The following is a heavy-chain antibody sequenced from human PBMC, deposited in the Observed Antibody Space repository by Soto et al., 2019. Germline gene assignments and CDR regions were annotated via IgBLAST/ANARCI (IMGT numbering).Heavy chain of an antibody. CDR1: GGSISSSSYY. CDR2: ICYSGST. V-gene: IGHV4-39*01. J-gene: IGHJ4*02. Sequence: PSETLSLTCTVSGGSISSSSYYWGWIRQPPGKGLEWIGSICYSGSTYYNPSLKSRVTISVDTSKNQFSLKLSSVTATDTAVYYCARPGNYGSGSYLYYLDYWGQGTLVT. CDR3: ARPGNYGSGSYLYYLDY. D-gene: IGHD3-10*01.